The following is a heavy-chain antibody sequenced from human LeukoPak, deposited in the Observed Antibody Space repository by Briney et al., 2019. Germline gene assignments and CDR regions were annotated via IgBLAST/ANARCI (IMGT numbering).Heavy chain of an antibody. Sequence: GGSLRLSCAASGFTFSSYDMHWVRQATGKGLEWVSAIGTAGDTYYPGSVKGRFTISRENAKNSLYLQMNGLRAGDTAVYYCARSHSGSYYNWFDPWGQGTLVTVSS. V-gene: IGHV3-13*01. CDR1: GFTFSSYD. CDR3: ARSHSGSYYNWFDP. CDR2: IGTAGDT. J-gene: IGHJ5*02. D-gene: IGHD3-10*01.